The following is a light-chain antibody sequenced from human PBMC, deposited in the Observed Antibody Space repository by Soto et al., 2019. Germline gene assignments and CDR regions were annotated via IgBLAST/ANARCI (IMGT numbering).Light chain of an antibody. CDR2: AAS. CDR1: QSISSH. J-gene: IGKJ3*01. V-gene: IGKV1-39*01. CDR3: QQSHSTPLT. Sequence: DIQMTQSPSSLSASEGDRVTITCRASQSISSHLNWYQQKPGKAPKPLIYAASSLQSGVPSRFSGSGSGTDFTLTISSLQPEDFAAYYCQQSHSTPLTFGPGTKVDIK.